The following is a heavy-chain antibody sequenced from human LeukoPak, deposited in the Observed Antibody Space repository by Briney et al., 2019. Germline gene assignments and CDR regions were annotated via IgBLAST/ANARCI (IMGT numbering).Heavy chain of an antibody. V-gene: IGHV3-23*01. J-gene: IGHJ4*02. Sequence: GGSLRLSCAPSGFPFSDFSMSWVRQAPGKGLEWISTTNSGGTSTYYADSVKGRFTISRDNSKNTLYLQMNSLRAEDTAVYYCAKDRCGGSCYYFDYWGQGTLVTVSS. CDR3: AKDRCGGSCYYFDY. CDR2: TNSGGTST. D-gene: IGHD2-15*01. CDR1: GFPFSDFS.